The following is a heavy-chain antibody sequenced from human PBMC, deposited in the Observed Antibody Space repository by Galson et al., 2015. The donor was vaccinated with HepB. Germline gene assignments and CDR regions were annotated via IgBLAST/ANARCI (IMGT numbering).Heavy chain of an antibody. D-gene: IGHD3-22*01. Sequence: QSGAEVKKPGESLKISCKASGYTFTTYGISWVRQAPGQGLEWMGWISGYDGHTYYAQKFQGRVTMTTDTSTSTAYMELRSLRSDETAVYYCARDLFYYDSSGYYSDVFDIWGQGTMVTVSS. CDR2: ISGYDGHT. J-gene: IGHJ3*02. CDR3: ARDLFYYDSSGYYSDVFDI. V-gene: IGHV1-18*01. CDR1: GYTFTTYG.